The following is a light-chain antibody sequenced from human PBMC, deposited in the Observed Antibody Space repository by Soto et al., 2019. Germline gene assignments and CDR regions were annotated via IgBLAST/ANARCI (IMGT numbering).Light chain of an antibody. CDR3: QQYGTYST. CDR1: QVVNSN. V-gene: IGKV3-15*01. Sequence: TVMTQSTDTLSVSPGERATLSCRARQVVNSNLAWYQQGPGQPPRLLIFGASTRATGIPARFRGSGSGTEFTLTITSLQTDDFAAYYCQQYGTYSTFGQGTKVDIK. J-gene: IGKJ1*01. CDR2: GAS.